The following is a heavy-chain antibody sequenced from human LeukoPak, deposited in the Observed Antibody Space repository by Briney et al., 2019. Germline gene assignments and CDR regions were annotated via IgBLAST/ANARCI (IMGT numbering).Heavy chain of an antibody. CDR3: ARLATSTGSYVDY. Sequence: GGSLRLSCAASGFTFSSYAMSWVRQAPGKGLEWVSGISASASGTYYADSVKGRFTISRDKSKNTLFLQMNSLRAEDTAVYYCARLATSTGSYVDYWGQGTLVTVSS. J-gene: IGHJ4*02. CDR1: GFTFSSYA. D-gene: IGHD1-26*01. V-gene: IGHV3-23*01. CDR2: ISASASGT.